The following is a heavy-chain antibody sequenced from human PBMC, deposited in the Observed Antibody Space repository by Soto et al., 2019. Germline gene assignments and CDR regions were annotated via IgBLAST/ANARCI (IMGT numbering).Heavy chain of an antibody. CDR1: GGTFSSYA. V-gene: IGHV1-69*12. J-gene: IGHJ6*02. CDR3: ARPKESVAVRLYYYGIVV. CDR2: IIPIFGTA. Sequence: QVQLVQSGAEVKKPGSSVKVSCKASGGTFSSYAISWVRQAPGQGLEWMGGIIPIFGTANYAQKFQGRVTITADESTSTAYMELSSLRSEDTAVYYCARPKESVAVRLYYYGIVVWGQGTTVTVSS. D-gene: IGHD6-19*01.